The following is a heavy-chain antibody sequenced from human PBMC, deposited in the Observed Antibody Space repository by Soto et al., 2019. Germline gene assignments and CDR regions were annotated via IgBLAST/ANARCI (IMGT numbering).Heavy chain of an antibody. CDR3: TPMSSGWYWGFDY. CDR2: IKSKTDGGTT. V-gene: IGHV3-15*01. D-gene: IGHD6-19*01. J-gene: IGHJ4*02. Sequence: PGGSLRLSCAASGFTFSNAWMSWVRQAPGKGLEWVGRIKSKTDGGTTDYAAPVKGRFTISRDDSKNTLYLQMNSLKTEDTAVYYCTPMSSGWYWGFDYWGQGTLVTVSS. CDR1: GFTFSNAW.